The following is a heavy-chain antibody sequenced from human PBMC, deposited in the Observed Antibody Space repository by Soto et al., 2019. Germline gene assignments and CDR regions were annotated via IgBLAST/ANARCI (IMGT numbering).Heavy chain of an antibody. CDR3: SRSLDY. J-gene: IGHJ4*02. CDR1: GFTFSSYW. CDR2: INQDGSEK. Sequence: GGSLRLSCAASGFTFSSYWMDWVRQAPGKGLEWVANINQDGSEKNYVGSVKGRFTISRDNAKNSLYLQMSSLTAEDSALYYCSRSLDYWGQGTLVTVYS. V-gene: IGHV3-7*01.